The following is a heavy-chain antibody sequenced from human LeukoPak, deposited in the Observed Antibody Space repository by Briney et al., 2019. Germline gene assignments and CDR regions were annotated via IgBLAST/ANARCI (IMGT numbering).Heavy chain of an antibody. CDR1: GFIFSSYA. Sequence: GGSLRLSCAASGFIFSSYAMNWVRQAPGKGLEWVSGISGSGGSTYYTVSAKGRFTISRDNSKNTLYVQMNSLRAEDTAVYYCAKDTSAVVTHFDQWGQGTLATVSS. CDR3: AKDTSAVVTHFDQ. V-gene: IGHV3-23*01. D-gene: IGHD4-23*01. CDR2: ISGSGGST. J-gene: IGHJ4*02.